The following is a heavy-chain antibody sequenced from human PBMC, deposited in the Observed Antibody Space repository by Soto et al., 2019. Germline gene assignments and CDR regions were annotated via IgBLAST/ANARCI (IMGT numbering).Heavy chain of an antibody. CDR3: VKGEYYYDSSGYYPFDY. D-gene: IGHD3-22*01. Sequence: TGGSLRLSCSASGFTFSIYAMHRVRQAPGKGLEYVSSISTNGGSTDYADSVKGRFTISRDNSKNTVYLQMSSLRVEDTAVYYCVKGEYYYDSSGYYPFDYWGQGTLVTVSS. V-gene: IGHV3-64D*06. CDR1: GFTFSIYA. J-gene: IGHJ4*02. CDR2: ISTNGGST.